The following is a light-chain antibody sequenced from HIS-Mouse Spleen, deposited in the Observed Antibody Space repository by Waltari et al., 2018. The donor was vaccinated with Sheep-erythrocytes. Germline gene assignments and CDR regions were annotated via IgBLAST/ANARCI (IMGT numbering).Light chain of an antibody. CDR2: DNN. V-gene: IGLV1-51*01. CDR3: GTWDSSLSAGRV. Sequence: QSVFTQPPSVSAAPGQKVPISCSGSSSNIGNNYVSWYQQLPGTAPKLLIYDNNKRPSGIPDRFSGSKSGTSATLGITGLQTGDEADYYCGTWDSSLSAGRVFGGGTKLTVL. CDR1: SSNIGNNY. J-gene: IGLJ3*02.